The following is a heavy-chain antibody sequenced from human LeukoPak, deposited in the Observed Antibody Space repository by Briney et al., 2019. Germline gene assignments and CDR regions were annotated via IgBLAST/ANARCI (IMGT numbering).Heavy chain of an antibody. J-gene: IGHJ6*03. Sequence: SETLSLTCTVSGDSISSYYWSWIRQPPGKGLEWIGYISYSGSTNYNPSLKSRVTISGDTSKNQFSLKLSSVTAADTAVYYCARDRRPYSSPGGYSYYYYMDVWAKGTTVTVSS. CDR2: ISYSGST. V-gene: IGHV4-59*01. D-gene: IGHD6-13*01. CDR3: ARDRRPYSSPGGYSYYYYMDV. CDR1: GDSISSYY.